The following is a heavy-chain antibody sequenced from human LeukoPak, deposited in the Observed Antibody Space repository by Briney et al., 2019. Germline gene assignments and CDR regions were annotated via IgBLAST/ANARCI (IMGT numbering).Heavy chain of an antibody. J-gene: IGHJ5*02. CDR2: IIPIFGTA. Sequence: SVKVSCKASGGTFSSYAISWVRQAPGQGLEWMCGIIPIFGTANYAQKFQGRVTITTDESTSTAYMELSSLRSEDTAVYYCAREPPGIAAAGNSWFDPWGQGTLVTVSS. D-gene: IGHD6-13*01. CDR3: AREPPGIAAAGNSWFDP. CDR1: GGTFSSYA. V-gene: IGHV1-69*05.